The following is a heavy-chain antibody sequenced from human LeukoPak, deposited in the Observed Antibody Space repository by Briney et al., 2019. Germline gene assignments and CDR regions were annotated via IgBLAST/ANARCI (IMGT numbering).Heavy chain of an antibody. CDR2: IGGDGGST. V-gene: IGHV3-43*02. CDR1: GFTFDDYA. CDR3: VNAPHHYDRSGYF. J-gene: IGHJ4*02. Sequence: GGSLRLSCAASGFTFDDYAMHWVRQAPGKGLEWVSLIGGDGGSTYYADSAKGRFTISRDNSKNSLFLQMKRLRTDDTAFYYCVNAPHHYDRSGYFWGQGTLFTVSS. D-gene: IGHD3-22*01.